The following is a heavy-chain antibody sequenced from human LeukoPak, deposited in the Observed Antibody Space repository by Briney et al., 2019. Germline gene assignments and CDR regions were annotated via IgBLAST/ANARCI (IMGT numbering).Heavy chain of an antibody. CDR3: ARDKTTVTTFYYYYMDV. CDR2: IDPNSGGT. J-gene: IGHJ6*03. CDR1: GSTFTGYY. Sequence: ASVKVSCKASGSTFTGYYMHWVRQAPGQGLEWMGWIDPNSGGTNYAQKFQGRVTMTRDTSISTAYMELSRLRSDDTAVYYCARDKTTVTTFYYYYMDVWGKGTTVTVSS. V-gene: IGHV1-2*02. D-gene: IGHD4-17*01.